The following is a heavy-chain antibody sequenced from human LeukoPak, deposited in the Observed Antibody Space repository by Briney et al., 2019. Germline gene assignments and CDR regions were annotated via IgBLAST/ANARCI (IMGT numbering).Heavy chain of an antibody. CDR2: INPSGGST. J-gene: IGHJ4*02. V-gene: IGHV1-46*01. D-gene: IGHD3-16*01. CDR3: ARDWAFRGIFEFGEQKYYFDY. CDR1: GYTFTSYY. Sequence: ASVKVSCKASGYTFTSYYMHWVRQAPGQGLEWMGIINPSGGSTSYAQKFQGRVTMTRDTSTSTVYMELSSLRSEDTAVYYCARDWAFRGIFEFGEQKYYFDYWGQGTLVTVSS.